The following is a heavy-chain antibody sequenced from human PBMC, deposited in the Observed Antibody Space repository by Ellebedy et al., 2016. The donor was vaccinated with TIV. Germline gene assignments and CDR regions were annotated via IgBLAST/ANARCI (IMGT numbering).Heavy chain of an antibody. J-gene: IGHJ4*02. Sequence: SVKVSCXASGGTFSSYAISWVRQAPGQGLEWMGGIIPIFGTANYAQKFQGRVTITADESTSTAYMELSSLRSEDTAVYYCAKGTTVVRGCAFDYWGQGTLVTVSS. CDR2: IIPIFGTA. V-gene: IGHV1-69*13. D-gene: IGHD4-23*01. CDR1: GGTFSSYA. CDR3: AKGTTVVRGCAFDY.